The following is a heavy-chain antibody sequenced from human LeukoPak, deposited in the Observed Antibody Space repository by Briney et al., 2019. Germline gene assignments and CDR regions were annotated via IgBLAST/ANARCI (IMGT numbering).Heavy chain of an antibody. CDR2: IRSKAYGGTT. CDR1: GFTFGDYA. Sequence: GGSLRLSCTASGFTFGDYAMSWFRQAPGKGLEWVGFIRSKAYGGTTEYAASVKGRFTISRDDPKNTLYLQMNNLKTEDTAVYYCATGVVEYYDTTSQKPFDYWGQGTLVSVSS. D-gene: IGHD3-22*01. V-gene: IGHV3-49*03. CDR3: ATGVVEYYDTTSQKPFDY. J-gene: IGHJ4*02.